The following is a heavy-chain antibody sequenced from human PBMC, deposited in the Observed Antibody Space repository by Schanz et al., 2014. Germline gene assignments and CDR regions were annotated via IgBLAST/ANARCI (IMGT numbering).Heavy chain of an antibody. Sequence: VQLVQSGADVKKPGASVKLSCEASGYTFTSYFLHWVRQAPGQGPEWMGIIHPSGGSTNYAQQFLGRLTMTRDTSTNTVYMNLSSLTSADTAVYYCARGSCTASGCYDAFDLWGQGTLVTVSS. CDR2: IHPSGGST. V-gene: IGHV1-46*01. J-gene: IGHJ3*01. D-gene: IGHD2-2*01. CDR1: GYTFTSYF. CDR3: ARGSCTASGCYDAFDL.